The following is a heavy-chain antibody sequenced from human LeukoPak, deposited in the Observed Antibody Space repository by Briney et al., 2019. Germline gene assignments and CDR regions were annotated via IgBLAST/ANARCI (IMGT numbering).Heavy chain of an antibody. Sequence: GGSLRLSCAASGFTFSSYEMNWVRQAPGKGLEWVSYISSSGNTIYYADSVKSRFTISRDNAKNSLYLLMNSLRAEDTAVYYCARALRTVWGYYFDYWGQGTLVTVSS. D-gene: IGHD4-17*01. CDR2: ISSSGNTI. CDR1: GFTFSSYE. J-gene: IGHJ4*02. CDR3: ARALRTVWGYYFDY. V-gene: IGHV3-48*03.